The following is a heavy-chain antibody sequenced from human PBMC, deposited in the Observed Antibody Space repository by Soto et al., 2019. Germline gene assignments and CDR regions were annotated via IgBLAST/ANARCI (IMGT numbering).Heavy chain of an antibody. V-gene: IGHV3-21*01. CDR1: GFTFSSYS. D-gene: IGHD5-12*01. Sequence: PGGSLRLSCAASGFTFSSYSMNWVRQAPGKGLEWVSSISSSSSYIYYADSVKGRFTISRDNAKNSLYLQMNSLRAEDTAVYYCARGLKSGYDARFDPFEIWGQGTVVTVSS. CDR3: ARGLKSGYDARFDPFEI. J-gene: IGHJ3*02. CDR2: ISSSSSYI.